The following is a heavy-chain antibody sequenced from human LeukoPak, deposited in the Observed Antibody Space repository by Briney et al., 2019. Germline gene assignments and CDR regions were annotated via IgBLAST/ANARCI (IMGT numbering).Heavy chain of an antibody. CDR3: ARLGRYHLFSYMDV. CDR2: ISAYNGDT. J-gene: IGHJ6*03. V-gene: IGHV1-18*01. D-gene: IGHD1-26*01. Sequence: AASVKVSCKASGFTFTAYGINWMRQAPGQGLEWMGWISAYNGDTKYAQKVQGRVSMTTDTSTNTAYMEVRSLRADDTAVYYCARLGRYHLFSYMDVRGKGTTVTVSS. CDR1: GFTFTAYG.